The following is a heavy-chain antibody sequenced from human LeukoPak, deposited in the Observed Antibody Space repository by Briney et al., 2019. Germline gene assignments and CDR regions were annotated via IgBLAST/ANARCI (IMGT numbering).Heavy chain of an antibody. Sequence: GGSLRLSCAASGFTFRSYWMNWVRQAPGKGLEWVANIKQDGSEKYYVDSVKGRFTISRDTSKNTLYLQMDGLRADDTAVYYCARGRTITRSLEFDYWGQGTLVTVSS. CDR3: ARGRTITRSLEFDY. J-gene: IGHJ4*02. CDR2: IKQDGSEK. CDR1: GFTFRSYW. D-gene: IGHD3-3*01. V-gene: IGHV3-7*02.